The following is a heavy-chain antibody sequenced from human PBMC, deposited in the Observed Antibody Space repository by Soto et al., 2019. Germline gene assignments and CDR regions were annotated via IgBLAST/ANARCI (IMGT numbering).Heavy chain of an antibody. CDR3: AIRGASGYSTGWYPHVRNYGMDV. CDR1: GFTVGSNY. CDR2: IYSGGST. J-gene: IGHJ6*02. D-gene: IGHD6-19*01. V-gene: IGHV3-53*01. Sequence: GRSLRLQSAASGFTVGSNYMSWVRQAPGKGLEWVSVIYSGGSTYYADSVKGRFTISRDNSKNTLYLQMNSLRAEDTAVYYCAIRGASGYSTGWYPHVRNYGMDVWGQGTTLTVSS.